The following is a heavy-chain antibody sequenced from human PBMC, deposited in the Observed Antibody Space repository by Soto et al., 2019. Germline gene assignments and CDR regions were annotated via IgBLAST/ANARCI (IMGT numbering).Heavy chain of an antibody. V-gene: IGHV3-23*01. D-gene: IGHD1-26*01. Sequence: GGSLRLSCAASGFTFSSYAMSWVRQAPGKGLEWVSAISGSGGSTYYADSVKGRFTISRDNSKNTLYLQMNSLRAEDTAVYYCRGELRLHTLLQHWGQGTLVTVSS. J-gene: IGHJ1*01. CDR2: ISGSGGST. CDR1: GFTFSSYA. CDR3: RGELRLHTLLQH.